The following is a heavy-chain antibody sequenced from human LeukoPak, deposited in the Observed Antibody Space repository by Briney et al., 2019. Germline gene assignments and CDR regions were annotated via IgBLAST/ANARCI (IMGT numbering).Heavy chain of an antibody. Sequence: PGGSLRLSCAASGFTFSSYAMHWVRQAPGKGLEYVSAISSNGGSTYYANSVKGRFTISRDNSKNTLYLQMGSLRAEDMAVYYCARDREGWLQFLLFSWGQGTLVTVSS. CDR3: ARDREGWLQFLLFS. CDR2: ISSNGGST. J-gene: IGHJ5*02. V-gene: IGHV3-64*01. D-gene: IGHD5-24*01. CDR1: GFTFSSYA.